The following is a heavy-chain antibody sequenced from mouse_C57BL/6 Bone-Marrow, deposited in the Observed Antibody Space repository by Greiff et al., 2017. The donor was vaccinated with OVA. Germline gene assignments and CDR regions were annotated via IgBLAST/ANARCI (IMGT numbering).Heavy chain of an antibody. CDR3: ASDSSGYDY. V-gene: IGHV5-6*01. CDR1: GFTFSSYG. D-gene: IGHD3-2*02. Sequence: EVQGVESGGDLVKPGGSLKLSCAASGFTFSSYGMSWVRQTPDKRLEWVATISSGGSYTYYPDSVKGRFTISRDNAKNTLYLQMSSLKSEDTAMYYCASDSSGYDYWGQGTTLTVAS. CDR2: ISSGGSYT. J-gene: IGHJ2*01.